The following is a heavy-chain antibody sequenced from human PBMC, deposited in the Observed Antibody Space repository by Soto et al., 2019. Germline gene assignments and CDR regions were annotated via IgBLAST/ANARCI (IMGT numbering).Heavy chain of an antibody. CDR2: ISSRSSTI. D-gene: IGHD2-8*01. CDR3: ASGTNGAFFVY. Sequence: QVQLVEYGGGLVKPGGSLRLSCAASGFTFSDYYMSWIRQAPGKGLEWVSYISSRSSTIFYADSVKGRFTISRDNVKNSLYLLMNSLRAEDTAVYYCASGTNGAFFVYWGQGILVTVSS. V-gene: IGHV3-11*01. J-gene: IGHJ4*02. CDR1: GFTFSDYY.